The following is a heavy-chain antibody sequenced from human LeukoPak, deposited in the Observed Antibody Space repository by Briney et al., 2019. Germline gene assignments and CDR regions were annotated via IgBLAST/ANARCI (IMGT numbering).Heavy chain of an antibody. CDR1: GFTFSSYS. CDR3: ARGPTIKQWLDAFDI. V-gene: IGHV3-21*01. Sequence: GGSLRLSCAASGFTFSSYSMNWVRQAPEKGLEWVSSISSSSSYIYYADSVKGRFTISRDNAKNSLYLQMNSLRAEDTAVYYCARGPTIKQWLDAFDIWGQGTMVTVSS. CDR2: ISSSSSYI. D-gene: IGHD6-19*01. J-gene: IGHJ3*02.